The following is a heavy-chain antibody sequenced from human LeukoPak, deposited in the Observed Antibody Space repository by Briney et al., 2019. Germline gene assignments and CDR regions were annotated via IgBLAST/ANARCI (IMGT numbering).Heavy chain of an antibody. D-gene: IGHD6-19*01. CDR1: GGSISSYY. V-gene: IGHV4-4*07. CDR3: ARDSSSRAFDI. J-gene: IGHJ3*02. CDR2: IYTSGSS. Sequence: SETLSLTCTVSGGSISSYYWSWIRQPAGKGLEWIGRIYTSGSSNFNPSLKSRVTMSVETSKNQFSLKLSSVTAADTAVYYCARDSSSRAFDIWDQGTMVTVSS.